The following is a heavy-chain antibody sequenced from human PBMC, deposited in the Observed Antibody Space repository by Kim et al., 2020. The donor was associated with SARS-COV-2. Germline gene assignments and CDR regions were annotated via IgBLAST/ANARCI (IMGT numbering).Heavy chain of an antibody. CDR3: AKDMSSSSWYGGDY. CDR2: ISWDGGST. V-gene: IGHV3-43D*03. Sequence: GGSLRLSCAASGFTFDDYAMHWVRQPPGKGLEWLSLISWDGGSTYYADSVKGRFTISRDNSKNALYLQMNSLRAEDTALYYCAKDMSSSSWYGGDYWGQGTLVTVSS. J-gene: IGHJ4*02. D-gene: IGHD6-13*01. CDR1: GFTFDDYA.